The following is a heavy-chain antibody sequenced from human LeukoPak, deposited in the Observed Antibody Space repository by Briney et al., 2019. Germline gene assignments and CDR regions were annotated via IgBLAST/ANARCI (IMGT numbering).Heavy chain of an antibody. D-gene: IGHD2-8*01. CDR2: ISASGGDT. CDR1: GFSFSTYS. J-gene: IGHJ5*02. V-gene: IGHV3-23*01. Sequence: GGSLRLSCAASGFSFSTYSFSWVRQAPGKGLEWVSGISASGGDTFYADSVKGRFTISRDNSKNTLSLQMNSLRVEDTAIYYCARDVRRCNGACTWGQGTLVTVSS. CDR3: ARDVRRCNGACT.